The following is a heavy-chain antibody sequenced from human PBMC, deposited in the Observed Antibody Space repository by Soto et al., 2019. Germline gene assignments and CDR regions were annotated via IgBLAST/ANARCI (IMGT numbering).Heavy chain of an antibody. V-gene: IGHV3-74*01. Sequence: PGGSLRLSCAASGFSFNDNWMHWVRQVPGKGLMWVSRLKSDGRDTIYADSVKGRFTVSRDSAKNTLYLQMNSLRAEDTAVYYCARGADYYDSSGPGHHWGQGTLVTVSS. CDR3: ARGADYYDSSGPGHH. CDR1: GFSFNDNW. D-gene: IGHD3-22*01. J-gene: IGHJ5*02. CDR2: LKSDGRDT.